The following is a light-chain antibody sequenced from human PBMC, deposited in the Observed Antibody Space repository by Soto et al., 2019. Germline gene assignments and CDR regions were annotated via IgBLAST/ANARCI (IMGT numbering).Light chain of an antibody. CDR3: QQYGSSPPSIT. Sequence: EIVLTQPPGTLSLSPGERATLSCRASQSVINNYLAWYQQKPGQAPRLLIYGASSRATGIPDRFSGSGSVTDFTLTISRLEPEDFAVYYCQQYGSSPPSITFGQGTRLEIK. CDR1: QSVINNY. CDR2: GAS. V-gene: IGKV3-20*01. J-gene: IGKJ5*01.